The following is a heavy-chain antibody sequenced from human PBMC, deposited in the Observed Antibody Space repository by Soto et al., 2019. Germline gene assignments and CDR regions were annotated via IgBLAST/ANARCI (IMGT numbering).Heavy chain of an antibody. J-gene: IGHJ5*02. D-gene: IGHD2-15*01. CDR2: INPNSGGT. Sequence: QVQLVQSGAEVKKPGASVKVSCKASGYTFTGYYMHWVRQAPGQGLEWMGWINPNSGGTNYAQKLQGMVTMPRDTSISTAYMELSRLRSDDTAVYYCARDLLRYCIVGSCYIGWFDPWGQGTLVTVAS. CDR1: GYTFTGYY. V-gene: IGHV1-2*02. CDR3: ARDLLRYCIVGSCYIGWFDP.